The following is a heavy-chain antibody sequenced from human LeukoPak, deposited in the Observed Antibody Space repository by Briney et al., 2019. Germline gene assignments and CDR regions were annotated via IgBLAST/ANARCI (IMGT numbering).Heavy chain of an antibody. Sequence: SQTLSLTCAISGDSVSSNSAGWNWIRQSPSRGLEWLGRTYYRSKWYNDYALSLRGRITISPDTSKHHFSLQLNSVTPEDTVVYYCARGAAGARGDWFDSWGQGTLVTVSS. CDR2: TYYRSKWYN. CDR1: GDSVSSNSAG. CDR3: ARGAAGARGDWFDS. V-gene: IGHV6-1*01. J-gene: IGHJ5*01. D-gene: IGHD1-26*01.